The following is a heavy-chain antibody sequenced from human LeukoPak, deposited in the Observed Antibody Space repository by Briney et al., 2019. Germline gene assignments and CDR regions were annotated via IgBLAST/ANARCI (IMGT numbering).Heavy chain of an antibody. V-gene: IGHV1-2*02. CDR1: GYTFTGYY. Sequence: ASVKVSCKASGYTFTGYYMHWVRQAPGQGLEWMGWINPNSGGTNYAQKFQGRITMTTDTSTSTAYMELRSLRSDDTAVYYCARDLKMGYSSGRYSWGTGSSNDYWGQGTLVTVSS. CDR3: ARDLKMGYSSGRYSWGTGSSNDY. D-gene: IGHD6-19*01. J-gene: IGHJ4*02. CDR2: INPNSGGT.